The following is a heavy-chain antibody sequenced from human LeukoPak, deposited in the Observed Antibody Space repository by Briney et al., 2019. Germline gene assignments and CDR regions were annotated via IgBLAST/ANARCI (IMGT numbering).Heavy chain of an antibody. CDR1: GGSISSGGYY. Sequence: SETLSLTCTVSGGSISSGGYYWSWIRQHPGKGLEWIGYIYYSGSTYYNPSLKSRVTISVDTSKNQFSLKLSSVTAADTAVYYCARGDPSGAFDIWGQGTMVTVSS. D-gene: IGHD6-25*01. CDR2: IYYSGST. V-gene: IGHV4-31*03. J-gene: IGHJ3*02. CDR3: ARGDPSGAFDI.